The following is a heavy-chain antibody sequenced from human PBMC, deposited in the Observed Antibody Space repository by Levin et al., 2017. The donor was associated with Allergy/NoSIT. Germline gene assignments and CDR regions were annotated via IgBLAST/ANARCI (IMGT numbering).Heavy chain of an antibody. CDR3: SKDIGPYYGQGTSYHP. CDR1: GFTFDDYA. Sequence: PGGSLRLSCAASGFTFDDYAMHWVRQAPGKGLEWVSGISWNSNYIAYGDSVKGRFTISRDNAKNSLFLQMNSLRTEETALYYCSKDIGPYYGQGTSYHPWGQGTPVTVSS. V-gene: IGHV3-9*01. CDR2: ISWNSNYI. J-gene: IGHJ5*02. D-gene: IGHD3-10*01.